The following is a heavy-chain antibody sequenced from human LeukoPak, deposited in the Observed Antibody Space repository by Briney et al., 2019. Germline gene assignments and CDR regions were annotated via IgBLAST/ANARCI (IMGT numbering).Heavy chain of an antibody. Sequence: PGGSLRLSCAASGXTFNTYWMTWVRQAPGKGQEWVANINRDGSEKNYVDSVRGRFTISRDNTKNSLYLQMNSLTVEDTAVYYCGRGPGYRSDYWGQGTLVTVSS. CDR2: INRDGSEK. CDR3: GRGPGYRSDY. J-gene: IGHJ4*02. V-gene: IGHV3-7*05. D-gene: IGHD5-12*01. CDR1: GXTFNTYW.